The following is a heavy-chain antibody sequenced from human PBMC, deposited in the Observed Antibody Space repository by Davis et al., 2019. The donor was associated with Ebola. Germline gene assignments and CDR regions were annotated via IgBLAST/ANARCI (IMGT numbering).Heavy chain of an antibody. CDR2: ISYDGSNK. V-gene: IGHV3-30*18. D-gene: IGHD1-1*01. CDR3: AKVERPL. J-gene: IGHJ4*02. CDR1: GFTFSSYG. Sequence: GESLKISCAASGFTFSSYGMHWVRQAPGKGLEWVAVISYDGSNKYYADSVKGRFTISRDNSKNTLYLQMNSLGAEDTAVYYCAKVERPLWGQGTLVTVSS.